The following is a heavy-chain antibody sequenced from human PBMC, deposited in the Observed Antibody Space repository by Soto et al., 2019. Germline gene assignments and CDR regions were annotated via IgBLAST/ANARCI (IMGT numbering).Heavy chain of an antibody. J-gene: IGHJ4*02. CDR1: GGTFSRYT. CDR2: IIRIFGTT. V-gene: IGHV1-69*01. D-gene: IGHD3-22*01. CDR3: ASGQTYYNDSSAYRFDH. Sequence: QVQLVQSGAEVKKPGSSVKVSCKASGGTFSRYTISWVRQAPGQGLEWMGGIIRIFGTTNYAQKFQGRVTITADESTSTAYMDLSSLRSDDTAVYYCASGQTYYNDSSAYRFDHWGQGTLVTVSS.